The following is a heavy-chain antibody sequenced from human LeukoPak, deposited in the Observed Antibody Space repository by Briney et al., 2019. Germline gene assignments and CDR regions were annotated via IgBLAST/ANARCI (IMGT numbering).Heavy chain of an antibody. CDR3: ARVPRSDYYYYYMDV. V-gene: IGHV4-59*01. Sequence: PSETLSLTCTVSGGSISSYYWSWIRQPPGKGLEWLGYIYYSGSSNYNPSLKSRVTISVDTSKNQFSLKLSSVTAADTAVYYCARVPRSDYYYYYMDVWGKGTTVTVSS. CDR2: IYYSGSS. J-gene: IGHJ6*03. CDR1: GGSISSYY.